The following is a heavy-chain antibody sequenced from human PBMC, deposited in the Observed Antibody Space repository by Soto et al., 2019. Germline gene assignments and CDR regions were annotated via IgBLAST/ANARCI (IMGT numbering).Heavy chain of an antibody. CDR1: GYSFTSYW. J-gene: IGHJ3*02. CDR2: IYPGDSDT. D-gene: IGHD2-2*02. CDR3: ARTICSTSCYTHAFDI. Sequence: GESLKISCKGSGYSFTSYWIGWVCQMPGKGLEWMGIIYPGDSDTRYSPSFQGQVTISADKSISTAYLQWSSLKASDTAMYYCARTICSTSCYTHAFDIWGQGTMVTVSS. V-gene: IGHV5-51*01.